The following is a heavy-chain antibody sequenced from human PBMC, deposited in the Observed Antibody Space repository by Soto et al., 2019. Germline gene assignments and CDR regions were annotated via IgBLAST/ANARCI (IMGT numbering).Heavy chain of an antibody. D-gene: IGHD3-3*01. CDR2: ISSSSSYI. CDR1: GFTFSSYS. V-gene: IGHV3-21*01. CDR3: GRCRSDDFWSGRDAFDI. J-gene: IGHJ3*02. Sequence: EVQLVESGGGLVKPGGSLRLSCAASGFTFSSYSMNWVRQAPGKGLEWVSSISSSSSYIYYADSVKGRFTISRDNAKNSLYLQMNSLRAEETALYYCGRCRSDDFWSGRDAFDIWGQGTMVTVSS.